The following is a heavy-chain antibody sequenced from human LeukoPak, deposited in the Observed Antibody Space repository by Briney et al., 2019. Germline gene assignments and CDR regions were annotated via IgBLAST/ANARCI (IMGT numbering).Heavy chain of an antibody. CDR2: ISYDGSNK. D-gene: IGHD4-17*01. Sequence: GGSLRLSCAASGFTFSSYAMHWVRQAPGKGLEWGAVISYDGSNKYYADSVKGRFTISRDNSKNTLYLQKSRLRGRDTVGDFWAGGGNTVTSDFDYWGQGTLVTVSS. V-gene: IGHV3-30*04. CDR3: AGGGNTVTSDFDY. CDR1: GFTFSSYA. J-gene: IGHJ4*02.